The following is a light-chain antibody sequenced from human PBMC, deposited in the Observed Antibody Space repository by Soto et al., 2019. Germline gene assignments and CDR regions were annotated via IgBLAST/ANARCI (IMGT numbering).Light chain of an antibody. J-gene: IGKJ1*01. Sequence: EIVLTQSPGTLSLSPGERATLSCRASQSVTSNYFAWFQQKPGQAPRLLIFGVSDRAPGIPDRFSASGSGTDFTLTISRLEPEDFAVYYCLQYGDSPRTFGQGTKVDIK. CDR1: QSVTSNY. CDR3: LQYGDSPRT. CDR2: GVS. V-gene: IGKV3-20*01.